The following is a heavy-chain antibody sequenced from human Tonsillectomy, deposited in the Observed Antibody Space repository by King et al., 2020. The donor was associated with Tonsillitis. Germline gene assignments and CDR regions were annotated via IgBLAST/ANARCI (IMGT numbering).Heavy chain of an antibody. V-gene: IGHV1-69*06. CDR1: GGTFSSYA. CDR3: ARDXSSXXXXWXXP. CDR2: IIPXFXXA. J-gene: IGHJ5*02. Sequence: VQLVQSGAEVKKPGSSVKVSCKASGGTFSSYAISWVRQAPGQGLEWMGGIIPXFXXANXXXXXRGRVTITADKSTSTAYMELSSLRSEDTAVYYCARDXSSXXXXWXXPWGXXXLVT.